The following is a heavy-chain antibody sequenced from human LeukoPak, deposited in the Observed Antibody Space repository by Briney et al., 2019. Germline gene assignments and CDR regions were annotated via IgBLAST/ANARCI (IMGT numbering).Heavy chain of an antibody. D-gene: IGHD3-10*01. J-gene: IGHJ6*03. Sequence: SETLSLTCTVSGGSISSSSYYWSWIRQPPGRGLEWIGEINHSGSTNYNPSLKSRVTISVDTSKNQFSLKLSSVTAADTAVYYCARRLLWFSIPYYMDVWGKGTTVTISS. CDR2: INHSGST. V-gene: IGHV4-39*07. CDR1: GGSISSSSYY. CDR3: ARRLLWFSIPYYMDV.